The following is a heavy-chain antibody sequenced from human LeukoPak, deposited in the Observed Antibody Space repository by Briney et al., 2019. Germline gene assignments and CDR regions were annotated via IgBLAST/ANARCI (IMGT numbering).Heavy chain of an antibody. V-gene: IGHV4-59*01. CDR1: GRSISSYY. Sequence: SETLSLTCTVSGRSISSYYWNWIRQPPGKGLEWIGYIYYSGSTNYNPSLKSRVTISVDTSKNQFSLKLSSVTAADTAVYYCARGRWSSGWFDYWGQGTLVTVSS. D-gene: IGHD6-19*01. CDR2: IYYSGST. J-gene: IGHJ4*02. CDR3: ARGRWSSGWFDY.